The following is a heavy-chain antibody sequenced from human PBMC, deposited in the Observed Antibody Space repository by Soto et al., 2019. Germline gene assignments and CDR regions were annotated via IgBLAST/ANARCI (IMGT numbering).Heavy chain of an antibody. Sequence: EVQLLESGGGLVQPGGSLRLSCAASGFTFSNYAMSWVRQAPGKGLEWVSAISGSGGSTYYADSVKGRFTISRDNSKNTLYLQMNSLRAEDTAVHYCAKDPVGATHPYYFDFWGLGTLVTVSS. CDR1: GFTFSNYA. CDR2: ISGSGGST. J-gene: IGHJ4*02. D-gene: IGHD1-26*01. CDR3: AKDPVGATHPYYFDF. V-gene: IGHV3-23*01.